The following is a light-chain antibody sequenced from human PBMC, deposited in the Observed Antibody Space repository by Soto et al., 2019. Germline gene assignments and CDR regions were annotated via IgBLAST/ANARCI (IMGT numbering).Light chain of an antibody. CDR2: GNS. J-gene: IGLJ1*01. V-gene: IGLV1-40*01. CDR3: QSYDSRLSQGV. CDR1: YSNIGAGYD. Sequence: QSVLTQPPSVSGAPGQRVTISCTGSYSNIGAGYDVYWYQQPPGTAPKLLIYGNSNRPSGVPDRFSGSKSGTSASLAITGLQAEDEADYYCQSYDSRLSQGVFGTGTKVTVL.